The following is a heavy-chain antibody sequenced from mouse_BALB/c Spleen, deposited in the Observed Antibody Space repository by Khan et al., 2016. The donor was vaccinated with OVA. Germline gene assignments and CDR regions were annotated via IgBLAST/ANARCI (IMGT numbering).Heavy chain of an antibody. V-gene: IGHV9-3-1*01. Sequence: QIQLVQSGPELKKPGETVKISCKASGYTFTNYGLNWVKQAPGKGLKWMGWIYTYTGEPTYADDFKGRFAFSLESSDSTAYLQINNLTKEDTATYFCARGSSRAMDYWGQGTSVTVSS. CDR2: IYTYTGEP. D-gene: IGHD1-1*01. CDR1: GYTFTNYG. J-gene: IGHJ4*01. CDR3: ARGSSRAMDY.